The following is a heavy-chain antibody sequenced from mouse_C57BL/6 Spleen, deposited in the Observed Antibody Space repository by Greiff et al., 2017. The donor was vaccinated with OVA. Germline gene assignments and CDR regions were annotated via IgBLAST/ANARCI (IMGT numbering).Heavy chain of an antibody. CDR3: ARREITTVRGYYFDY. D-gene: IGHD1-1*01. V-gene: IGHV1-64*01. CDR2: IHPNSGST. J-gene: IGHJ2*01. Sequence: QVQLQQPGAELVKPGASVKLSCKASGYTFTSYWMHWVKQRPGQGLEWIGMIHPNSGSTNYNEKFKSKATLTVDKSSSTAYMQLSSLTSEDSAVYYCARREITTVRGYYFDYWGQGTTLTVSS. CDR1: GYTFTSYW.